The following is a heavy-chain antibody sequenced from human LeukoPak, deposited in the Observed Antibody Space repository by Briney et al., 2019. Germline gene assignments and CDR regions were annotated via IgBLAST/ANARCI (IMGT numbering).Heavy chain of an antibody. CDR1: GGSISSYY. Sequence: SETLSLTCTVSGGSISSYYWSWIRQPPVKGLEWIGYIYYSGSTNYNPSLKSRVTISVDTSKNQFSLKLSSVTAADTAVYYCARCYDSSGYYLDYWGQGTLVTVSS. V-gene: IGHV4-59*01. CDR3: ARCYDSSGYYLDY. CDR2: IYYSGST. J-gene: IGHJ4*02. D-gene: IGHD3-22*01.